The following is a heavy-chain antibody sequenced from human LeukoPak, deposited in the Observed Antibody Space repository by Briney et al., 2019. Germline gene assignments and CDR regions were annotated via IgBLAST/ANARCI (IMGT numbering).Heavy chain of an antibody. V-gene: IGHV4-39*01. CDR1: GGSISSSSYY. J-gene: IGHJ3*02. CDR2: IYYSGST. D-gene: IGHD7-27*01. CDR3: ARVSRLTGDAFDI. Sequence: SETLSLTCTVSGGSISSSSYYWGWLRQPPGKGLEWIGSIYYSGSTYYNPSLKSRVTISVDTSKNQFSLKLSSVTAADTAVYYCARVSRLTGDAFDIWGQGTMVTVSS.